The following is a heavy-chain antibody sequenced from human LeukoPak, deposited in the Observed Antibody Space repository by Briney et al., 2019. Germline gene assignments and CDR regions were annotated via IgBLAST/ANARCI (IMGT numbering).Heavy chain of an antibody. CDR1: GIAITDSA. CDR2: ITDSYNT. J-gene: IGHJ5*02. Sequence: GGSLRLSCAACGIAITDSAMYWVPQAPGKGLECVSVITDSYNTHYGDSVKGRFTVSRDNSRKTLFLQMNSLRVDDTALYYCVKGACSSGGPGNHWGQGTRVIVSS. V-gene: IGHV3-23*01. CDR3: VKGACSSGGPGNH. D-gene: IGHD6-19*01.